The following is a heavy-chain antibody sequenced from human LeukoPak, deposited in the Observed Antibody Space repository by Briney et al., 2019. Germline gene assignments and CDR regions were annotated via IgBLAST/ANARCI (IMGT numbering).Heavy chain of an antibody. D-gene: IGHD5-24*01. Sequence: SSETLSLTCTVSGGSLSSYYWSWIRQPPGKGLEWIGYIYYSGSTNYNRSLKSRVTISVDTSKNQFSLKLSSVTAADTAVYYCARGGGVREGYVWGKGPLVTVSS. CDR1: GGSLSSYY. J-gene: IGHJ4*02. V-gene: IGHV4-59*01. CDR3: ARGGGVREGYV. CDR2: IYYSGST.